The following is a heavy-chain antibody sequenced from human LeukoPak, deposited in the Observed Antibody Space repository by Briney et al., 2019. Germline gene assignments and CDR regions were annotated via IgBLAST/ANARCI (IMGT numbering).Heavy chain of an antibody. Sequence: GGSLRLSCAASGFTFSSYGMHWVRQAPGKGLEWVAVISYDGSNKYYADSVKGRFTISRDNSKNTLYLQMNSLGAEDTAVYYCAKEFMAWELLYYFDYWGQGTLVTVSS. D-gene: IGHD1-26*01. CDR2: ISYDGSNK. CDR1: GFTFSSYG. CDR3: AKEFMAWELLYYFDY. J-gene: IGHJ4*02. V-gene: IGHV3-30*18.